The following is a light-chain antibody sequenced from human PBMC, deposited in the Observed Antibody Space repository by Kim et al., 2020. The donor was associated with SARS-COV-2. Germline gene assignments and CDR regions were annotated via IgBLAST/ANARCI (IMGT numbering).Light chain of an antibody. V-gene: IGKV3-15*01. CDR3: QQYDEWPLT. J-gene: IGKJ4*01. Sequence: VSPGESVTLSCRARQSVSINLAWYQRNPGQAPRLLIYDVSTRATGIPAKFSGSGSGTEFTLTISSLQSEDFAVYYCQQYDEWPLTFGGGTKVDIK. CDR1: QSVSIN. CDR2: DVS.